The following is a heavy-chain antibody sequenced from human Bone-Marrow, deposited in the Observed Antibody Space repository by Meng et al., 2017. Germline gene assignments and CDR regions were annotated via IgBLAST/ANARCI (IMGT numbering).Heavy chain of an antibody. V-gene: IGHV1-2*06. CDR3: ARDWGWLQDYYYYYGMDV. Sequence: ASVKVSCKASGYTFTGYYMHWVRQAPGQGLEWMGRINPNSGGTNYAQKFQGRVTMTRDTSISTAYMELSRLRSDDTAVYYCARDWGWLQDYYYYYGMDVWGQGTTVTGSS. D-gene: IGHD5-24*01. CDR1: GYTFTGYY. CDR2: INPNSGGT. J-gene: IGHJ6*02.